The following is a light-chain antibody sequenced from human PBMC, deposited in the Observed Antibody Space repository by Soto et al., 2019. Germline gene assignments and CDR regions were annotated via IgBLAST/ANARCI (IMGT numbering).Light chain of an antibody. CDR2: KAS. V-gene: IGKV1-5*03. CDR1: QNVGFW. CDR3: QQYSTYPAT. Sequence: DIPMTQSPSTLSASVGDTVTITCRASQNVGFWLAWYQQRPGKAPKLLIYKASILHSGVPSTFSGSGSGTDFTLTISSLQPDDFATYYCQQYSTYPATFGGGTKVDIK. J-gene: IGKJ4*01.